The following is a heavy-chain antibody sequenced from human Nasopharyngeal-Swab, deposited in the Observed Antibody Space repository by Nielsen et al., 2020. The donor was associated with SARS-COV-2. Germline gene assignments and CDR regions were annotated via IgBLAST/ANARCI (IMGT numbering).Heavy chain of an antibody. J-gene: IGHJ6*02. CDR3: ARGPVGYCSSTSCYEGRGYYGMDV. CDR1: GGSFSGYY. CDR2: INHSGST. D-gene: IGHD2-2*01. Sequence: SETLSLTCAVYGGSFSGYYWSWIRQPPGKGPEWIGEINHSGSTNYNPSLKSRVTISVDTSKNQFSLKLSSVTAADTAVYYCARGPVGYCSSTSCYEGRGYYGMDVWGQGTTVTVSS. V-gene: IGHV4-34*01.